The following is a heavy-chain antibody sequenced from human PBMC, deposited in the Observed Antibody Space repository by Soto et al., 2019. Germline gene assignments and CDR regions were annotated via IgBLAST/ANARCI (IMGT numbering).Heavy chain of an antibody. D-gene: IGHD4-17*01. Sequence: PGGSLRLSCTASGFTFGDYAMSWFRQAPGKGLEWVGFIRSKAYGGTTEYAASVKGRFTISRDDSKSIAYLQMNSLKTEDTAVYYCTRDAWGDYAETPGYYGMDVWGQGTTVTVSS. V-gene: IGHV3-49*03. CDR3: TRDAWGDYAETPGYYGMDV. CDR2: IRSKAYGGTT. J-gene: IGHJ6*02. CDR1: GFTFGDYA.